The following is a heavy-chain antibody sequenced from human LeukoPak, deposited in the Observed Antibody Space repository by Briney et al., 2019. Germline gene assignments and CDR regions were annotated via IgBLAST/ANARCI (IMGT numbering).Heavy chain of an antibody. Sequence: SETLSLTCTVAGGSISSSGYYWDWIRQPPGKGLDWIGTIHYSGTTFYKSSLESRLTMSVDTSKNQFSLKLSSVTAADTAVYYCARGCRGSGSYYFDYWGQGTLVTVSS. CDR3: ARGCRGSGSYYFDY. V-gene: IGHV4-39*01. CDR2: IHYSGTT. J-gene: IGHJ4*02. D-gene: IGHD3-10*01. CDR1: GGSISSSGYY.